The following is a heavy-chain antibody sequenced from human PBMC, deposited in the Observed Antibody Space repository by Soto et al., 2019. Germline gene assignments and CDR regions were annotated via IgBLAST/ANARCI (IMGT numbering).Heavy chain of an antibody. CDR1: GYTFTNYF. CDR3: ARENYYSGMDV. Sequence: QAHLVQSGAEVKKPGASVKVSCKASGYTFTNYFITWVRQAPGQGLEWMGRISAYNGNTNYAQMLHGRVTMTTDTSTATAYMEMRSLRSDDTAVYYCARENYYSGMDVWGQVTTVTVSS. J-gene: IGHJ6*02. CDR2: ISAYNGNT. V-gene: IGHV1-18*01.